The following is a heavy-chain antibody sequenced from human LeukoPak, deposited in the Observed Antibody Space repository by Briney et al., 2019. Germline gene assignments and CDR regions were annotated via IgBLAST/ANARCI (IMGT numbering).Heavy chain of an antibody. CDR3: ARSGSYRGHFDY. CDR2: IYYSGST. Sequence: SQTLSLTCTVSGGSISSGGYYWSWIRQHPGKGLEWIGYIYYSGSTYYNPSLKSRVTISVDTSKNQFSLKVSSVTAADTAVYYCARSGSYRGHFDYWGQGTLVTVSS. D-gene: IGHD1-26*01. CDR1: GGSISSGGYY. V-gene: IGHV4-31*03. J-gene: IGHJ4*02.